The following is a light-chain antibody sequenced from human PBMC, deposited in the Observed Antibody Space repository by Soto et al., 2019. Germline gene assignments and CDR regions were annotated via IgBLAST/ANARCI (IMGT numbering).Light chain of an antibody. CDR1: QSVSSN. CDR3: QQLNSYPLT. Sequence: EIVLTQSPATLSVSPGERATLSCRASQSVSSNLAWYQQKPGQAPRLLIYGASTRATGIPARFSGSGSGTEFTLTISSLQPEDFATYYCQQLNSYPLTFGQGTRLEI. CDR2: GAS. V-gene: IGKV3-15*01. J-gene: IGKJ5*01.